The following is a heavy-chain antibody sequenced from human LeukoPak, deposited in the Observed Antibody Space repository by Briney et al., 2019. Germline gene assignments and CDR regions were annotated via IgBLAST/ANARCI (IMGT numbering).Heavy chain of an antibody. CDR3: ARDRHCSSTSCYGYDAFDI. CDR2: ISSSSSYI. V-gene: IGHV3-21*01. J-gene: IGHJ3*02. Sequence: PGGSLRLSCAASGFTFSSYSMNWVRQAPGKGLEWVSSISSSSSYIYYADSVKGRFTISRDNAKNSLYLQMNSLRAEDTAVYYCARDRHCSSTSCYGYDAFDIWGQGTMVTVSS. CDR1: GFTFSSYS. D-gene: IGHD2-2*01.